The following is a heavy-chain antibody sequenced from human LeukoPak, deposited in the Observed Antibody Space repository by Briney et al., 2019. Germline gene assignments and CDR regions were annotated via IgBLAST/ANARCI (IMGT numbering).Heavy chain of an antibody. CDR1: GCSISSYY. V-gene: IGHV4-4*07. Sequence: SETLCLTCTVSGCSISSYYWSWIRQPAGKGLEWIGGIYSSGSTNYNPSRKGRVTMSVDTSKNQFSLKLSSVTAADTAVYYCAKTNRDYYDSSGPTRGAFDIWGQGTMVTVSS. CDR3: AKTNRDYYDSSGPTRGAFDI. D-gene: IGHD3-22*01. CDR2: IYSSGST. J-gene: IGHJ3*02.